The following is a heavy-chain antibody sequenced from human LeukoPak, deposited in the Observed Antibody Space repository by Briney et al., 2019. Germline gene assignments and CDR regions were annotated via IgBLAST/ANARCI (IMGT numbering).Heavy chain of an antibody. D-gene: IGHD3-9*01. CDR2: ISYDGSNK. CDR1: GFTFSSYA. CDR3: ARAPPTGIEFDY. V-gene: IGHV3-30-3*01. Sequence: GRSLRLSCAASGFTFSSYAMHWVRQAPGKGLEWVAVISYDGSNKYYADSVKGRFTISRDNSKNTLYLQMNSLRAEDTAVYYCARAPPTGIEFDYWGQGTLVTVSS. J-gene: IGHJ4*02.